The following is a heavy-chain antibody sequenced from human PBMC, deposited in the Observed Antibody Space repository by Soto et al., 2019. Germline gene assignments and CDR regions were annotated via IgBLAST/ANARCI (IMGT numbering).Heavy chain of an antibody. D-gene: IGHD1-26*01. V-gene: IGHV3-30*18. CDR1: GFTFSSYG. CDR2: ISYDGSNK. J-gene: IGHJ5*02. Sequence: GGSLRLSCAASGFTFSSYGMHWVRQAPGKGLEWVAVISYDGSNKYYADSVKGRFTISRDNSKNTPYLQMNSLRAEDTAVYYCAKGQSGSYSLNWFDPWGQGTLVTVSS. CDR3: AKGQSGSYSLNWFDP.